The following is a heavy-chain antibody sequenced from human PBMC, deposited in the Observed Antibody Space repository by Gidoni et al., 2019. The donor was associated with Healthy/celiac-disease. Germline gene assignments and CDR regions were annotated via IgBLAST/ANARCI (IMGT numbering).Heavy chain of an antibody. Sequence: QVQLQQWGAGLLKPSETLSLTCAVYGGSFSGYYWSWIRQPPGKGLEWIGDINHSGSTNYNPSLKSRITISVDTSKNQFSLKLASVTAADTAVYYCARAGRITMILVVGGRFDPWGQGTLVTVSS. CDR3: ARAGRITMILVVGGRFDP. CDR1: GGSFSGYY. J-gene: IGHJ5*02. D-gene: IGHD3-22*01. V-gene: IGHV4-34*01. CDR2: INHSGST.